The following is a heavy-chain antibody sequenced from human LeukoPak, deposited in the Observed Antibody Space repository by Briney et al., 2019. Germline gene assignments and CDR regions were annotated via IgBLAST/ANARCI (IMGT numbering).Heavy chain of an antibody. CDR3: ARGGSGWYPARIGFDY. V-gene: IGHV3-21*01. CDR2: ISSSSDDI. J-gene: IGHJ4*02. D-gene: IGHD6-19*01. CDR1: EFTFSTYS. Sequence: GGSLRLSCAASEFTFSTYSMNWVRQTPGKGLEWVSIISSSSDDIHYADSVKGRFTISRDNAKNSLYLQMNSLRAEDTAVYYCARGGSGWYPARIGFDYWGQGTLVTVSS.